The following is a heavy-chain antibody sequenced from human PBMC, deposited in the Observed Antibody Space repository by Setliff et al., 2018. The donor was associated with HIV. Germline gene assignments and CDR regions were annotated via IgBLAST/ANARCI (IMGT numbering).Heavy chain of an antibody. CDR1: GYTFAAYY. Sequence: SVKVSCKASGYTFAAYYIHWLRQAPGQGLEWMGWINAGYGNTKYSQKFQGRVTITRDASASTAYMELSSLRSEDTAVYYCARSPGDYLFDYWGQGTLVTVSS. J-gene: IGHJ4*02. CDR2: INAGYGNT. V-gene: IGHV1-3*01. D-gene: IGHD4-17*01. CDR3: ARSPGDYLFDY.